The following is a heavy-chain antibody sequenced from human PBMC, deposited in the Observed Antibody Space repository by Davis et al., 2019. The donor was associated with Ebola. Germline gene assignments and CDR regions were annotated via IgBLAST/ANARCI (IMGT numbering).Heavy chain of an antibody. CDR2: ISYDGSNK. CDR3: ARDGGWDVSSGYYYSYCDY. D-gene: IGHD3-22*01. Sequence: GGSLRLSCAASEFTFSRHAMHWVRQAPGKGLEWVAVISYDGSNKYYADSVKGRFSISRDNSKNTLYLQMNSLRVEDTAVYYCARDGGWDVSSGYYYSYCDYWGQGTLVTVSS. CDR1: EFTFSRHA. V-gene: IGHV3-30*04. J-gene: IGHJ4*02.